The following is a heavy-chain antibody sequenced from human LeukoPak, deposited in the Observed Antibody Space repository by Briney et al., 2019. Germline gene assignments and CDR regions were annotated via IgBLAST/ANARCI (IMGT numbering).Heavy chain of an antibody. CDR2: IYYSGST. V-gene: IGHV4-39*01. J-gene: IGHJ5*02. CDR3: ARHILRIHLRQNWFDP. CDR1: GGSISNNNYY. Sequence: PSETLSLTCTVSGGSISNNNYYWGWIRQPPGKGLEWIGSIYYSGSTYYNPSLKSRVTISVDTSKNQFSLRLSSVTAADTAIYYCARHILRIHLRQNWFDPWGQGTLVTVSS. D-gene: IGHD5-18*01.